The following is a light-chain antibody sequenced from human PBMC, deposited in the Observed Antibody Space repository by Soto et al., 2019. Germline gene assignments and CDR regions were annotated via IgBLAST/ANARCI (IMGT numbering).Light chain of an antibody. CDR2: GAS. CDR3: QQYGSSPRT. Sequence: EIVLTQSPGTLSLSPGERATLSCRASQSVSSSYLAWYQQKPGQAPRLLIYGASSRATGIPDRFSGSGSGTDFTLTISRLEPEDFAVYYSQQYGSSPRTFGQGTKLEIK. V-gene: IGKV3-20*01. CDR1: QSVSSSY. J-gene: IGKJ2*01.